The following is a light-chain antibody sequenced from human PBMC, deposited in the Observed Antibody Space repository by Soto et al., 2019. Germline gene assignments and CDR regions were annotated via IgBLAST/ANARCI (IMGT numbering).Light chain of an antibody. CDR2: DVS. J-gene: IGLJ2*01. V-gene: IGLV2-14*01. Sequence: QSVLTQPASVSGSPGQSITISCTGTSSDVGGYNYVSWYQKHPGKAPKLMIYDVSNRPSGVSNRFSGSKSGNTASLTISGLQAEDEADYYCSSYTSSITLVVFGGGTKLTFL. CDR1: SSDVGGYNY. CDR3: SSYTSSITLVV.